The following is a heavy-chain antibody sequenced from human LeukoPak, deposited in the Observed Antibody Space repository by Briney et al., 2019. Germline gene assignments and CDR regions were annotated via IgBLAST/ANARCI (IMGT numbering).Heavy chain of an antibody. V-gene: IGHV3-74*01. D-gene: IGHD3-3*01. CDR3: ARDPADFWSEIDY. CDR1: ASSVAIDW. Sequence: GPSLTPARAPAASSVAIDWTGSVSHPPREGLVWVSRVNSDGSNTTYADFVKGRFTIARDNAKNTLYLQMNSLRAEDTAVYYCARDPADFWSEIDYWGQGTLVTVSS. CDR2: VNSDGSNT. J-gene: IGHJ4*02.